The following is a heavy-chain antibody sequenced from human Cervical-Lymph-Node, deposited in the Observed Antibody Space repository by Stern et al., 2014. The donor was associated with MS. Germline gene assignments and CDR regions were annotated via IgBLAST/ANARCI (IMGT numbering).Heavy chain of an antibody. Sequence: VQLGQSGAEVKKPGESLKISCKGSGYSFTSHWIGWVRQMPGKGLEWMGMIYPGDSDTRSSPSFQGQVTISADKSISTAYLQWSSLKASDTAIYYCARHQTDYKGRDYYYYGMDVWGQGTTVTVSS. V-gene: IGHV5-51*01. D-gene: IGHD4-11*01. CDR3: ARHQTDYKGRDYYYYGMDV. CDR1: GYSFTSHW. CDR2: IYPGDSDT. J-gene: IGHJ6*02.